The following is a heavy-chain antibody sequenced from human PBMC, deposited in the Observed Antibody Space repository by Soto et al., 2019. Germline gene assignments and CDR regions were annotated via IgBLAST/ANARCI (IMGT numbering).Heavy chain of an antibody. D-gene: IGHD4-17*01. V-gene: IGHV3-30-3*01. Sequence: GGSLRLSCAASGFTFSSYAMHWVRQAPGKGLEWVAVISYDGSNKCYADSVKGRFTISRDNSKNTQYLQMNSLRAEDTSVYYCARESAVTTSVNAFDIWGQGTMVTVSS. CDR1: GFTFSSYA. J-gene: IGHJ3*02. CDR2: ISYDGSNK. CDR3: ARESAVTTSVNAFDI.